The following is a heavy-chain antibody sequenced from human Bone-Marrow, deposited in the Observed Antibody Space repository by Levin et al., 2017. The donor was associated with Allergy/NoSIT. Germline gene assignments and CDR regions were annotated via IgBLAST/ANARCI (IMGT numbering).Heavy chain of an antibody. Sequence: PGGSLRLSCAASGFSFNSYGMHWVRQAPGKGLEWVALISHDGSNKYYADSVKGRFTISRDTSKNTLYLQMNSLRAEDTAVYYCAKAHCSNGVCYRSKGGSYYWGQGTLVAVSS. CDR1: GFSFNSYG. CDR2: ISHDGSNK. J-gene: IGHJ4*02. CDR3: AKAHCSNGVCYRSKGGSYY. D-gene: IGHD2-8*01. V-gene: IGHV3-30*18.